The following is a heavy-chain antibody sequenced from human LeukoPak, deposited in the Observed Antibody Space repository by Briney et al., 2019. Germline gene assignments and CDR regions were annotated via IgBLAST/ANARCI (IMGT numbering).Heavy chain of an antibody. V-gene: IGHV3-23*01. CDR3: AKGPSSRRYNWFDP. CDR1: GFTFSSYA. D-gene: IGHD6-13*01. Sequence: PGGSLRPSCAASGFTFSSYAMSWVRQAPGKGLEWVSAISGSGGSTYYADSVKGRFTISRDNSKNTLYLQMNSLRAEDTAVYYCAKGPSSRRYNWFDPWGQGTLVTVSS. CDR2: ISGSGGST. J-gene: IGHJ5*02.